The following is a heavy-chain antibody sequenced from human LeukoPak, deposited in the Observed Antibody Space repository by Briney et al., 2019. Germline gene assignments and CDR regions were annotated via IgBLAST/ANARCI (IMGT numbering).Heavy chain of an antibody. CDR1: GFTFSSYS. J-gene: IGHJ4*02. CDR2: ISSSSYI. V-gene: IGHV3-21*01. D-gene: IGHD3-22*01. Sequence: GGSLRLSCAASGFTFSSYSMNWVRQAPGKGLECVSSISSSSYIYYADSVKGGFTISRENAKNSLYMQMNSLRREDTAVYYCARARRDYYDSSGPPDYWGQGTLVTVSS. CDR3: ARARRDYYDSSGPPDY.